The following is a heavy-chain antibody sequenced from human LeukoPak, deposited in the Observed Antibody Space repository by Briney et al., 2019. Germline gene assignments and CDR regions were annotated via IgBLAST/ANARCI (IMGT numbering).Heavy chain of an antibody. V-gene: IGHV1-18*01. D-gene: IGHD3-22*01. CDR2: ISAYYGYT. CDR3: ARARGGVIGSYYYYMDV. J-gene: IGHJ6*03. Sequence: ASVKVSCKASGYTFTNYGVSWVRQAPGQGLEWMGWISAYYGYTNYAQKFQFRVTMTTDTSTSTAYMELRGLTSDDTAVYYCARARGGVIGSYYYYMDVWGKGTTVTVSS. CDR1: GYTFTNYG.